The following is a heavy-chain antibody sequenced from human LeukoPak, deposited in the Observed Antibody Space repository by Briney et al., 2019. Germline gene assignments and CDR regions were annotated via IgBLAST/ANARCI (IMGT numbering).Heavy chain of an antibody. J-gene: IGHJ4*02. CDR2: INSDGSST. D-gene: IGHD6-25*01. V-gene: IGHV3-74*01. CDR3: ARSEQQRAMGY. Sequence: GGSLRLSCAGSGFTFSSYWMHWVRQAPGKGLVWVSRINSDGSSTSYADSVKGRFTISRDNAKNTLYLQMNSLRAEDTAVYYCARSEQQRAMGYWGQGTLVTVSS. CDR1: GFTFSSYW.